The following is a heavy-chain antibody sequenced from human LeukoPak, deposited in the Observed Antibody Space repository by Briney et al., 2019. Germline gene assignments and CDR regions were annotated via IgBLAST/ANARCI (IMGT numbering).Heavy chain of an antibody. CDR1: GFTFSTYS. Sequence: GGSLRLSCAASGFTFSTYSMNWVREAPGKGLEWVSSISSNSRYIYYADSMRGRFTISRDNAKNSLYLQMNSLKPEDTAVYYCARVAEAAAFDSWGQGTLVTVSS. CDR2: ISSNSRYI. V-gene: IGHV3-21*06. CDR3: ARVAEAAAFDS. D-gene: IGHD6-13*01. J-gene: IGHJ4*02.